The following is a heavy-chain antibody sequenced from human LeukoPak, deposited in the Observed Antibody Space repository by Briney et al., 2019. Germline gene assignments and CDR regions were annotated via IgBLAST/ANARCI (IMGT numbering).Heavy chain of an antibody. V-gene: IGHV1-2*02. D-gene: IGHD2-2*01. J-gene: IGHJ5*02. CDR3: ARDFPYCSSTSCYPSDP. Sequence: ASVKVSCKASGYTFSGYYMHWVRQAPGQGLEWMGWINPNSGGTNYAQKFQGRVTMTRDTSISTAYMELSRLRSDDTAVYYCARDFPYCSSTSCYPSDPWGQGTLVTVSS. CDR2: INPNSGGT. CDR1: GYTFSGYY.